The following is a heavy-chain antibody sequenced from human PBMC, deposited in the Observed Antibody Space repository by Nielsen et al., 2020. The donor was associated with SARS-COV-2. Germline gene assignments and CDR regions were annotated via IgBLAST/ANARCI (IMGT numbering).Heavy chain of an antibody. Sequence: GGSLRLSCKGSGYSFTNYWIGWVRQMPGKGLEWMGIIYPGDSDTRYSPSFQGQVTISTDKSISTAYLQWSSLKASDTAMYYCARKITMVRGVTPHVLDIWGQGTMVTVSS. J-gene: IGHJ3*02. CDR2: IYPGDSDT. D-gene: IGHD3-10*01. V-gene: IGHV5-51*01. CDR1: GYSFTNYW. CDR3: ARKITMVRGVTPHVLDI.